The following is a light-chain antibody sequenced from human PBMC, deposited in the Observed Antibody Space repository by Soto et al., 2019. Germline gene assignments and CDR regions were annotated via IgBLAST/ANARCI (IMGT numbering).Light chain of an antibody. CDR3: TSYTSTNTQL. V-gene: IGLV2-14*03. CDR2: DVS. J-gene: IGLJ2*01. CDR1: SSDVGGYNF. Sequence: QSALTQPASVSGSPGQSITISCTGTSSDVGGYNFVSWYQQHPGKAPKLMIYDVSNRPSGVSNRFYGSKSGNTASLTISGLQAEDEADYYCTSYTSTNTQLFGGGTKLTVL.